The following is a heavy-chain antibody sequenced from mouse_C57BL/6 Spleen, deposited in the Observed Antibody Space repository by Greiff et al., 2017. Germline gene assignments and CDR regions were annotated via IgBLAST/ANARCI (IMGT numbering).Heavy chain of an antibody. CDR1: GYTFTSYW. CDR3: ARGGRRVYFDY. V-gene: IGHV1-69*01. D-gene: IGHD3-1*01. J-gene: IGHJ2*01. Sequence: QVQLKQPGAELVMPGASVKLSCKASGYTFTSYWMHWVKQRPGQGLEWIGEIDPSDSYTNYNQKFKGKSTLTVDKSSSTAYMQLSSLTSEDSAVYYCARGGRRVYFDYWGQGTTLTVSS. CDR2: IDPSDSYT.